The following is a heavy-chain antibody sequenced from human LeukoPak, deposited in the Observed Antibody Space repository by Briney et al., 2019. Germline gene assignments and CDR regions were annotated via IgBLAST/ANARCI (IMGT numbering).Heavy chain of an antibody. CDR2: INPSGGST. D-gene: IGHD2/OR15-2a*01. CDR1: GYTFTSYY. Sequence: ASVKVSCKASGYTFTSYYMHWVRQAPGQGLEWMGIINPSGGSTSYAQKFQGRVTMTRDTSTSTVYMELSSLRSEDTAVYYCASAAIFYDPGDYRGQGTLVTVSS. J-gene: IGHJ4*02. CDR3: ASAAIFYDPGDY. V-gene: IGHV1-46*01.